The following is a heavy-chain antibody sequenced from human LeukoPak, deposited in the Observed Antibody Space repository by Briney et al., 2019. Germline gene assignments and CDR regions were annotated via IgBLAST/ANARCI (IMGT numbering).Heavy chain of an antibody. V-gene: IGHV1-69*13. CDR2: IIPIFGTA. D-gene: IGHD1-26*01. J-gene: IGHJ3*02. CDR3: ASRIVGATPAFDI. CDR1: GGTFSSYA. Sequence: SVKVSCKASGGTFSSYAISWVRQAPGQGLEWMGGIIPIFGTANYAQKFQGGVTITADESTSTAYMELSSLRSEDTAVYYCASRIVGATPAFDIWGQGTMVTVSS.